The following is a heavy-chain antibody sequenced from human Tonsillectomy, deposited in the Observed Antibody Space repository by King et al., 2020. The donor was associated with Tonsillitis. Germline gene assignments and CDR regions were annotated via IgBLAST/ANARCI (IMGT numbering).Heavy chain of an antibody. CDR2: IYNGDGSA. CDR1: GFTFSSYA. V-gene: IGHV3-23*03. D-gene: IGHD5-18*01. J-gene: IGHJ4*02. CDR3: AKPNGRLGYSHGYDYFDY. Sequence: VQLVESGGGLVQPGGSLRLSCAASGFTFSSYAMSWVRQAPGKGLEWVSTIYNGDGSASYADSVKGRFTISRDNSKSTLFLQMSSLRAEDTAVYYCAKPNGRLGYSHGYDYFDYWGQGTLVTVSS.